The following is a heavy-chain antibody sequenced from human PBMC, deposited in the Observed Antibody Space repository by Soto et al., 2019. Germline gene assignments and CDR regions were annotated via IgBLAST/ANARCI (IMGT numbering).Heavy chain of an antibody. V-gene: IGHV1-69*02. D-gene: IGHD2-8*01. CDR3: ARHHPKGYCTNGVCYYNWFDP. CDR1: GGTFSSYT. J-gene: IGHJ5*02. CDR2: IIPILGIA. Sequence: QVQLVQSGAEVKKPGSSVKVSCKASGGTFSSYTISWVRQAPGQGLEWMGRIIPILGIANYAQKFQGRVTITADKSTSTAYMELSSLSSEDTAVYYCARHHPKGYCTNGVCYYNWFDPWGQGTLVTVSS.